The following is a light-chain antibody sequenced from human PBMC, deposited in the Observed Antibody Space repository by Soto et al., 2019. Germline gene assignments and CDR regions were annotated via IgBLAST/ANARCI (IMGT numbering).Light chain of an antibody. Sequence: EIVLTQSPGTLSLSPGERATLSCMASQTLTTRFLAWYQQKSGQAPRLLIYGASSRATGIPDRFSGSGSGTEYTLTISRLEPEDFAVYSCQQYADLPYTFGQGTTLEIK. CDR3: QQYADLPYT. J-gene: IGKJ2*01. CDR2: GAS. CDR1: QTLTTRF. V-gene: IGKV3-20*01.